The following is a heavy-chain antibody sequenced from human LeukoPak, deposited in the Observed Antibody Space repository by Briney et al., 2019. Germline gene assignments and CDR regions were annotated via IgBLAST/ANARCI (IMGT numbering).Heavy chain of an antibody. CDR2: IGVSGGRT. CDR1: GFTFSSQD. J-gene: IGHJ4*02. CDR3: ATVVWNDVSHD. V-gene: IGHV3-23*01. Sequence: GGSLRLSCAASGFTFSSQDMSWVRQAPGKGLEWVSGIGVSGGRTYYADSVKGRFTISRDNSRNTLYLQMSSLGADDTAVYYCATVVWNDVSHDWGQGTLVTVSS. D-gene: IGHD1-1*01.